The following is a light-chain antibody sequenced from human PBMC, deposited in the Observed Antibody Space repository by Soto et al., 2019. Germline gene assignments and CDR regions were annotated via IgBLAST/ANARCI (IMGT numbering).Light chain of an antibody. Sequence: DIQMTQSPSSLSASVGDRVTITCQASQDIKKYLNWYQQKEGKAPKLLIYEASDLETGVPSRFSGSGSGTDFTFTISSLQPEDVATYYCQQYDNLMYSFGQGTKLEIK. CDR1: QDIKKY. CDR3: QQYDNLMYS. V-gene: IGKV1-33*01. J-gene: IGKJ2*03. CDR2: EAS.